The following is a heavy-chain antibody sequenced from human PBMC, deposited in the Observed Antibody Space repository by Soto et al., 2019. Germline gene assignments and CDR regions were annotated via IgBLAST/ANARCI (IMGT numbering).Heavy chain of an antibody. CDR3: AAGYSYGHNGYYYYYYGMDV. J-gene: IGHJ6*02. CDR1: GFTFTSSA. Sequence: ASVKVSCKASGFTFTSSAVQWVRQARGQRLEWIGWIVVGSGNTNYAQKFQERVTITRDMSTSTAYMELSSLRSEDTAVYYCAAGYSYGHNGYYYYYYGMDVWGQGTTVTVSS. CDR2: IVVGSGNT. D-gene: IGHD5-18*01. V-gene: IGHV1-58*01.